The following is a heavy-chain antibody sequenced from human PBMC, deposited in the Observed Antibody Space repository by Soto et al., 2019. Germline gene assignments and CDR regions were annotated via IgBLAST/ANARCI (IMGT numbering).Heavy chain of an antibody. Sequence: VVLVESGGGLVSPGGSLRLSCVASGFRFSEHSMNWVRQAPGKGLQWISYISSNSEKTYYADSVKGRFTVSRDNAKNALSLQMNSLRDDDTATYYCARLPKGSLVTAWGQGARVTVSS. CDR1: GFRFSEHS. CDR2: ISSNSEKT. J-gene: IGHJ4*02. V-gene: IGHV3-48*02. CDR3: ARLPKGSLVTA. D-gene: IGHD2-21*02.